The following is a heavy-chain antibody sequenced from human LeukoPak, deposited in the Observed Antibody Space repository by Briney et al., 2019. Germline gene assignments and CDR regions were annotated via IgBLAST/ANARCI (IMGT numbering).Heavy chain of an antibody. CDR3: AAGDPFNYYMDR. CDR2: LIPIFGAT. J-gene: IGHJ6*03. CDR1: GGTFSVHA. D-gene: IGHD4-17*01. Sequence: GASVTVSCKASGGTFSVHAISWVRQAPGQGLEWMGGLIPIFGATNSTQRFQGRITISTDESTTTAYLELSGLTSEDTAVYFCAAGDPFNYYMDRWGKGTTVTVFS. V-gene: IGHV1-69*05.